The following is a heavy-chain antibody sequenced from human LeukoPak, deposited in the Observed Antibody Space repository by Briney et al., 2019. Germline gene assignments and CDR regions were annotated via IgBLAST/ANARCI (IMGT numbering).Heavy chain of an antibody. Sequence: SETLSLTCSVSGDSISLSFYYWGWIRQPPGKGLEWIGSIYYSGSTYYDPSLKSRVTISVDTSKNQFSLKLSSVTAADTAVYYCAGGWLQFPRGVQSWFDPWGQGTLVTVSS. D-gene: IGHD5-24*01. J-gene: IGHJ5*02. V-gene: IGHV4-39*07. CDR2: IYYSGST. CDR1: GDSISLSFYY. CDR3: AGGWLQFPRGVQSWFDP.